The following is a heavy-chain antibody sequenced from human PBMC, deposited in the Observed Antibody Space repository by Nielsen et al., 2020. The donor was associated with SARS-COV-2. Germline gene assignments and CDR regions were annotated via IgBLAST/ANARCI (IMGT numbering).Heavy chain of an antibody. V-gene: IGHV3-48*03. D-gene: IGHD3-10*01. J-gene: IGHJ4*02. CDR3: ARGLGEVADY. Sequence: GESLKISCAASGFTISNYGMNWVRQAPGKGLEWVSHMSSSGGTIYYADSVKGRFTISRDNAKNSLYLQMSSLRAEDTAVYYCARGLGEVADYWGQGTLVTVSS. CDR2: MSSSGGTI. CDR1: GFTISNYG.